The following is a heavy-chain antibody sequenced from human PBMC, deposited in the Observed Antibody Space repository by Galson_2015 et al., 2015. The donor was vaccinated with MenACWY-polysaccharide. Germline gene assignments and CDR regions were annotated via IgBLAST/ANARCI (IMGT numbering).Heavy chain of an antibody. CDR3: AAKYNYGSFDY. J-gene: IGHJ4*02. D-gene: IGHD5-18*01. V-gene: IGHV1-3*04. CDR2: ITTGIGNT. Sequence: SVKVSCKASGNTLTDYTMPWVRQAPGQELEWLGWITTGIGNTRYSQKFQGRVTITRDSSASTAYMELNSRGSEDTAVYYCAAKYNYGSFDYLGQGIPVTVPS. CDR1: GNTLTDYT.